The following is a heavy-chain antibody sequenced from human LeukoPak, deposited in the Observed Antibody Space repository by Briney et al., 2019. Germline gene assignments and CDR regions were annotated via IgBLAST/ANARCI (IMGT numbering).Heavy chain of an antibody. CDR3: TRDGKRGANGDAFDI. Sequence: SETLSLTCTVSGGSITSGSYFWSWIRQPAGKGLEWIGRMYTGGRTDYSPSLESRVTISVDTSKNQFFLKLISVTAADTAVYYCTRDGKRGANGDAFDIWGQGTAVTVSS. CDR1: GGSITSGSYF. CDR2: MYTGGRT. J-gene: IGHJ3*02. D-gene: IGHD1-26*01. V-gene: IGHV4-61*02.